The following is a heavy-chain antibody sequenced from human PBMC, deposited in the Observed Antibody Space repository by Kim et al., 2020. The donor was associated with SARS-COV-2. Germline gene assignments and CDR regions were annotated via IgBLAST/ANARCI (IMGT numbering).Heavy chain of an antibody. D-gene: IGHD3-16*01. V-gene: IGHV3-15*01. J-gene: IGHJ2*01. CDR3: TTRGIMTDL. CDR2: GTT. Sequence: GTTDYAAPVKGRFTISRDDSKNTLYLQMNSLKTEDTAVYYCTTRGIMTDLWGRGTLVTVSS.